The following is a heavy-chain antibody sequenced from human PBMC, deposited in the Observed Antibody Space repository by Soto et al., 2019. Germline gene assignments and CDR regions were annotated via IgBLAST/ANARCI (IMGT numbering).Heavy chain of an antibody. J-gene: IGHJ6*03. D-gene: IGHD2-2*01. CDR3: ARDGASKRDQRYYYYYMDV. V-gene: IGHV3-7*01. CDR2: IKQDGSEK. CDR1: GFTFSSYW. Sequence: GGSLRLSCAASGFTFSSYWMSWVRQAPGKGLEWVANIKQDGSEKYYVDSVKGLFTISRDNAKNSLYLQMNSLRAEDTAVYYCARDGASKRDQRYYYYYMDVWGKGTTVTVSS.